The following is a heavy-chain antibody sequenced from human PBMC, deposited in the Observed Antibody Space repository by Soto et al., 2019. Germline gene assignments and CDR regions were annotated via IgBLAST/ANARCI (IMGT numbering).Heavy chain of an antibody. D-gene: IGHD4-17*01. J-gene: IGHJ4*02. CDR2: ISAYNGNT. CDR3: ASAYGDYFDY. V-gene: IGHV1-18*01. CDR1: GYTFTNYG. Sequence: QVQLVQSGAEVKKPGASVKVSCKASGYTFTNYGISWVRQAPGQGLEWMGWISAYNGNTNHEQKLQGRVTMTTDTATSTDYMELRSRSSDDTAVYYCASAYGDYFDYWGQGTLVTVSS.